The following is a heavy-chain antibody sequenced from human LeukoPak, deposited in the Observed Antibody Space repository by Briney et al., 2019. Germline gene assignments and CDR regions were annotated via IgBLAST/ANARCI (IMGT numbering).Heavy chain of an antibody. CDR3: ARSGIAVAGTAFDY. V-gene: IGHV3-7*01. Sequence: GGSLRLSCAASGFTLSAHGMNWVRQAPGKGLEWVANIKQDGSEKYYVDSVKGRFTISRDNAKNSLYLQMNSLRAEDTAVYYCARSGIAVAGTAFDYWGQGTLVTVSS. CDR2: IKQDGSEK. D-gene: IGHD6-19*01. CDR1: GFTLSAHG. J-gene: IGHJ4*02.